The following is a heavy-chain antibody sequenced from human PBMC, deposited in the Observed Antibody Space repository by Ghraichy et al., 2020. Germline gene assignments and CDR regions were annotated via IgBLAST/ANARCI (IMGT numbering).Heavy chain of an antibody. V-gene: IGHV4-34*01. CDR2: IRHTGST. CDR3: AIGLRETNFAFDS. D-gene: IGHD3-9*01. J-gene: IGHJ5*01. CDR1: TASLSEYY. Sequence: SETLSLTCHAYTASLSEYYCAWVRQPPGRGLEWIGEIRHTGSTVYRPSLSSRVSIAVDRSRRQFSLRLQSLTAADTAVYFCAIGLRETNFAFDSWGQGALVTVSS.